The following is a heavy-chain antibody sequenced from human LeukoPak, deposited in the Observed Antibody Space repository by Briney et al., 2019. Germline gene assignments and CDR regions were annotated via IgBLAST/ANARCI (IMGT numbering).Heavy chain of an antibody. J-gene: IGHJ4*02. CDR1: GFTFSDYY. V-gene: IGHV3-11*04. D-gene: IGHD3-16*02. CDR3: ARDQLIARY. Sequence: GGSLRLSCAASGFTFSDYYMSWIRQTPGKGLEWISYISSSGKTIYYTDSVKGRFTISRDNTKNSLDLQMNDLRAEDTAVYYCARDQLIARYGGQGTLVTVSS. CDR2: ISSSGKTI.